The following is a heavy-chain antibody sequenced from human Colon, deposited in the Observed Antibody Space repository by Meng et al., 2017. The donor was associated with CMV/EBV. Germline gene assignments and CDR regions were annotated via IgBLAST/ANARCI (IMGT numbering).Heavy chain of an antibody. CDR3: VRGAGLVVTRRTYFYDS. CDR1: GFTFDDYA. J-gene: IGHJ4*02. CDR2: ISWNSGSI. D-gene: IGHD4-23*01. V-gene: IGHV3-9*01. Sequence: SLKISCAASGFTFDDYAMHWVRQAPGKGLEWVSGISWNSGSIGYADSVKGRFTISRDNAKNSLYLQMNSLRAEDTAVYYCVRGAGLVVTRRTYFYDSWGQGTLVTVSS.